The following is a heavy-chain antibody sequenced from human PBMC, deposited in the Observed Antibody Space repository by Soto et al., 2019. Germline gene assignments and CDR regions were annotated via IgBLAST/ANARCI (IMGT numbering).Heavy chain of an antibody. D-gene: IGHD5-18*01. CDR1: GGSISSYY. CDR2: IYYSGST. V-gene: IGHV4-59*01. J-gene: IGHJ4*02. Sequence: SETLSLTCTVSGGSISSYYWSWIRQPPGKGLEWIGYIYYSGSTNYNPSLKSRVTISVDTSKNQFSLKLSSVTAADTAVYYCAAQSKPPYSYGFDYWGQGTLVTVSS. CDR3: AAQSKPPYSYGFDY.